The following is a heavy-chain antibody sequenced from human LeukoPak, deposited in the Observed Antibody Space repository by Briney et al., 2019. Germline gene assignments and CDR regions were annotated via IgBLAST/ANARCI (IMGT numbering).Heavy chain of an antibody. D-gene: IGHD3-10*01. V-gene: IGHV4-59*01. CDR2: IYYSGST. CDR3: ARDYGEAFDI. J-gene: IGHJ3*02. Sequence: SETLSLTCTVSGGSISSYYWSWIRQPPGKGLEWIGYIYYSGSTNYNPSLKSRVTISVDTSKNQFPLKLSSVTAADTAVYYCARDYGEAFDIWGQGTMVTVSS. CDR1: GGSISSYY.